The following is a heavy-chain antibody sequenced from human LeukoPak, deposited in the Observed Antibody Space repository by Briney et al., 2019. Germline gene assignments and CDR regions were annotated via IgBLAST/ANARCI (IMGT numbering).Heavy chain of an antibody. D-gene: IGHD3-3*01. CDR1: GGSINSSSHY. CDR3: ARRGSGYYGGFDY. CDR2: IYYSGSA. J-gene: IGHJ4*02. Sequence: SETLSLTCTVSGGSINSSSHYWGWIRHPPGKGLVCIGIIYYSGSAYNHPSLESRVTISVDTSKNQFALKLTSVTAADTAVYYCARRGSGYYGGFDYWGQGTLVTVSS. V-gene: IGHV4-39*01.